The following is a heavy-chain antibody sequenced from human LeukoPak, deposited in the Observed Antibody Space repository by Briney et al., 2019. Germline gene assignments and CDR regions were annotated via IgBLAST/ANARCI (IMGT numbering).Heavy chain of an antibody. D-gene: IGHD5-18*01. Sequence: GGSLRLSCAASGFTFSSYGIHWVPQAPGKGLEWVAVISYDESNKYYADSVKGRFTISRDNSKITLYLQMNSLRAEDTAVYYCARSYSYGGIHYWGQGTLVSVSS. CDR1: GFTFSSYG. CDR2: ISYDESNK. CDR3: ARSYSYGGIHY. V-gene: IGHV3-30*03. J-gene: IGHJ4*02.